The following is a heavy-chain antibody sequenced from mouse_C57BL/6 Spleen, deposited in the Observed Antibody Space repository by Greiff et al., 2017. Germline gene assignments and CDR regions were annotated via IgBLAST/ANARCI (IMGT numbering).Heavy chain of an antibody. D-gene: IGHD1-1*01. Sequence: VQLQQSGAELAKPGASVKLSCKASGYTFTSYWMHWVKQRPGQGLEWIGYINPSSGYTKYNQKFKDKATLTADKSSSTAYMQLSSLTYEDTAVYCCAPVYGSSYGYFDVWGTGTTVTVSS. V-gene: IGHV1-7*01. CDR1: GYTFTSYW. CDR2: INPSSGYT. J-gene: IGHJ1*03. CDR3: APVYGSSYGYFDV.